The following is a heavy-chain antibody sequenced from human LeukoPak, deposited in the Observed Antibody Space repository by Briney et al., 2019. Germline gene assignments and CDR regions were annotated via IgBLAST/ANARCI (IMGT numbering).Heavy chain of an antibody. CDR2: INHSGST. V-gene: IGHV4-34*01. CDR1: GGSFSGYY. D-gene: IGHD1-26*01. J-gene: IGHJ4*02. CDR3: ASGWGYDY. Sequence: SSETLSLTCAVYGGSFSGYYWSWIRQPPGKGLEWIGEINHSGSTNYNPSLKSRVTISVDTSKNQFSLKLSSVTAADTAVYYCASGWGYDYWGQGTLVTVSS.